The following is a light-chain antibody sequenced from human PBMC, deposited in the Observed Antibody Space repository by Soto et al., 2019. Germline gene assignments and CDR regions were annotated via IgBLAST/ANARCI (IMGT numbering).Light chain of an antibody. V-gene: IGKV1-39*01. CDR3: QQDYSTPPLT. CDR2: AAS. CDR1: QSSSSS. J-gene: IGKJ3*01. Sequence: DIQMTQSPSSLSASVGDTVTITCRASQSSSSSLNWYQQKPGPAPKLLIYAASSLQSGVPSRFSGSGSGTDFTIPIKSLQPEDFAICFCQQDYSTPPLTFGPGTTVDVK.